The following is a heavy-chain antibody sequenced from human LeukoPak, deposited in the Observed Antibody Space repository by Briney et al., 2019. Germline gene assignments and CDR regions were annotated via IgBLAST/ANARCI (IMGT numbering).Heavy chain of an antibody. CDR3: AKDFDVDSWFPYYFDY. Sequence: GGSLRLSCAASGFTFSSYGMHWVRQAPGKGLEWVAFIRYDGSNKYYADSVKGRFTISRDNSKNTLYLQMNSLRAEDTAVYYCAKDFDVDSWFPYYFDYWGQGTLVTVSS. J-gene: IGHJ4*02. V-gene: IGHV3-30*02. D-gene: IGHD3-10*01. CDR1: GFTFSSYG. CDR2: IRYDGSNK.